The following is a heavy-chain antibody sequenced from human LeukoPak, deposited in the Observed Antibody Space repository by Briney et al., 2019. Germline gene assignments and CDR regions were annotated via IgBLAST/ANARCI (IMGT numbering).Heavy chain of an antibody. CDR1: GYTFTSYA. CDR3: ARDNGDFWSGYYTGNWFDP. J-gene: IGHJ5*02. D-gene: IGHD3-3*01. V-gene: IGHV7-4-1*02. Sequence: ASVKVSCKASGYTFTSYAMNWVRQAPGQGLEWMGWVNTNTGNPTYAQGFTGRFVFSLDTSVSTAYLQISSLEAEDTAVYYCARDNGDFWSGYYTGNWFDPWGQGTLVTVSS. CDR2: VNTNTGNP.